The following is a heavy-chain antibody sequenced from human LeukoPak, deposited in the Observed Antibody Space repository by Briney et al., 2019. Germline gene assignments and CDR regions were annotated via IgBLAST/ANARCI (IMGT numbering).Heavy chain of an antibody. CDR2: LDPVDGET. CDR3: TTSRRFYYGSGTFQY. J-gene: IGHJ1*01. Sequence: ASVKVSCKASGYTLNALSIHWVRQAPGKGLEWMGGLDPVDGETIYAQRFQGRVTMTEDTSTDTAYLDLRSLRSGDTAVYYCTTSRRFYYGSGTFQYWGQGTLLTVSS. CDR1: GYTLNALS. D-gene: IGHD3-10*01. V-gene: IGHV1-24*01.